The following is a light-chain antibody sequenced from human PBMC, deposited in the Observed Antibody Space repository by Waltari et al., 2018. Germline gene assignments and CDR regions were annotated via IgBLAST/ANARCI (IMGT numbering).Light chain of an antibody. J-gene: IGLJ3*02. Sequence: SVLTQPPSASGTPGQTVTIPCSGSSSNIGGNFVYWYQQLPGMAPQLLISKNNQRPSGVPDRFAGSKSGTSASLAISGLRSDDEAEYYCAAWDANLTGPLFGGGTKVTVL. CDR2: KNN. V-gene: IGLV1-47*01. CDR3: AAWDANLTGPL. CDR1: SSNIGGNF.